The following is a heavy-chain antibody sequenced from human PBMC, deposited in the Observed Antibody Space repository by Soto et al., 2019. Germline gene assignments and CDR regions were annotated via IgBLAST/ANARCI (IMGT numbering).Heavy chain of an antibody. CDR1: GFTFSSYS. CDR3: ARDWSYAFDY. CDR2: IRSSDGTV. J-gene: IGHJ4*02. V-gene: IGHV3-48*01. D-gene: IGHD1-26*01. Sequence: PGGSLRLSCAASGFTFSSYSMNWVRQAPGKGLEWISYIRSSDGTVSYADSVKGRFTVSRDDANNSLYLQMDSLRAEDTAMYFCARDWSYAFDYWGQGTLGTVSS.